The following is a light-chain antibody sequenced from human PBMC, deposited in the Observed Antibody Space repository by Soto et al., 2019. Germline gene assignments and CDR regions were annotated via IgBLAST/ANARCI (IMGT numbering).Light chain of an antibody. CDR2: GAS. CDR3: QQYGRPSRT. J-gene: IGKJ1*01. Sequence: EIVLTQSPGTLSLSPGERATLSCRASQSVSSYLAWYQQKPGQAPRLLIYGASSRATGIPDRFSGSGSGTAVTLSIRRLEPEDFAVYYCQQYGRPSRTFGQGTKVEIK. CDR1: QSVSSY. V-gene: IGKV3-20*01.